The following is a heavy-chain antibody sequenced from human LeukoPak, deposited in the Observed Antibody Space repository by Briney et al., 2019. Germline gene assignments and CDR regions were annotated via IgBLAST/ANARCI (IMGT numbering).Heavy chain of an antibody. CDR2: IIGGGGST. D-gene: IGHD2-2*01. V-gene: IGHV3-23*01. CDR1: GFPFSSHG. Sequence: GSLRLSCAASGFPFSSHGMSWVRQAPGKGLEWVSGIIGGGGSTYYADSVKGRFTISGDNSRNTLFLQMNSLRAEDTAAYYCAHGAMYQLDYWGQGTLVTVSS. J-gene: IGHJ4*02. CDR3: AHGAMYQLDY.